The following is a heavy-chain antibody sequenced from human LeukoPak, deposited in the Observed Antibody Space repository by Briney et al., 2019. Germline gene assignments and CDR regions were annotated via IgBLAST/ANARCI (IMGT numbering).Heavy chain of an antibody. V-gene: IGHV3-11*01. CDR2: NSHTCGGI. CDR3: ARGYCSCGSFYWSF. D-gene: IGHD2-15*01. Sequence: GGSLRLSCAASGFTFSDFYMSWIRQASGKGLEVVSYNSHTCGGIYYADSVKRRFTISRDNAKNSLYLQMNKLRAEDTGMYYCARGYCSCGSFYWSFWGQGTLVIVSS. CDR1: GFTFSDFY. J-gene: IGHJ4*02.